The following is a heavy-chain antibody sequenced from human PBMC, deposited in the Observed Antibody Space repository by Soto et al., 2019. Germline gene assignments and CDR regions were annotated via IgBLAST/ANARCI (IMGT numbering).Heavy chain of an antibody. CDR3: ARTEVGAMANFYYYGMDV. D-gene: IGHD1-26*01. CDR1: GGSFSGYY. J-gene: IGHJ6*02. V-gene: IGHV4-34*01. Sequence: PSETLSLTCAVYGGSFSGYYWSWIRQPPGKGLEWIGEINHSGSANYNASLKNQFSLKLSSVTAADTAVYYCARTEVGAMANFYYYGMDVWGQGTTVTVSS. CDR2: INHSGSA.